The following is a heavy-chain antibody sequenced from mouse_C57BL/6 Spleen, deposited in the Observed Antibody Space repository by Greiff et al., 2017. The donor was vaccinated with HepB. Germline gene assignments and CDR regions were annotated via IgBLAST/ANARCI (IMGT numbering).Heavy chain of an antibody. V-gene: IGHV1-52*01. CDR3: AREGSWD. D-gene: IGHD3-2*02. Sequence: QVQLKQPGAELVRPGSSVKLSCKASGYTFTSYWMHWVKQRPIQGLEWIGNIHPSDSETHYNQKFKDKATLTVDKSSSTAYMQLSSLTSEDSAVYYCAREGSWDWGKGTTLTVAS. CDR1: GYTFTSYW. J-gene: IGHJ2*01. CDR2: IHPSDSET.